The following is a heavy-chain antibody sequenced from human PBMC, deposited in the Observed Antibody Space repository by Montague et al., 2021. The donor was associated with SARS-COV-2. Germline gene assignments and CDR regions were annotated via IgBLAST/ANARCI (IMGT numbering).Heavy chain of an antibody. D-gene: IGHD6-19*01. J-gene: IGHJ3*02. CDR3: ARQENSSGWFKPDAFDI. V-gene: IGHV4-39*01. CDR1: GGSISSNSYY. CDR2: TCGSGST. Sequence: SETLSLTCTVSGGSISSNSYYWVRLPQPPGMGLVWIGSTCGSGSTYYTPSIKSRVTVSVDTSKNQFSLKLSSVTAAATAVYYCARQENSSGWFKPDAFDIWGQGTMVTVSS.